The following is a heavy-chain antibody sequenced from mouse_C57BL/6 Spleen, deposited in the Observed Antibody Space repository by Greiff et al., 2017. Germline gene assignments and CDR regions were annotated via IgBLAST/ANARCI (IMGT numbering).Heavy chain of an antibody. CDR3: ARTGDSSGYGFAY. J-gene: IGHJ3*01. V-gene: IGHV1-82*01. CDR2: IYPGDGDT. D-gene: IGHD3-2*02. CDR1: GYAFSSSW. Sequence: QVHVKQSGPELVKPGASVKISCKASGYAFSSSWMNWVKQRPGKGLEWIGRIYPGDGDTNYNGKFKGKATLTADKSSSTAYMQLSSLTSEDSAVYFCARTGDSSGYGFAYWGQGTLVTVSA.